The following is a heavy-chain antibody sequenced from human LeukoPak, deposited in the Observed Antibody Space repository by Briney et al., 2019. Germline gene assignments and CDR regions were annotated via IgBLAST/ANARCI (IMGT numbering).Heavy chain of an antibody. D-gene: IGHD6-13*01. V-gene: IGHV3-74*01. J-gene: IGHJ4*02. Sequence: GGSLRLSCAASGFTLSTYWMHWVRQGPGKGLVWVSCINSDGSRTTYADSVKGRFTISRDNAKNTLYLQMNTLRVEDTAVYYCARGSWSAADANIDYWGQGTLVTVSS. CDR3: ARGSWSAADANIDY. CDR2: INSDGSRT. CDR1: GFTLSTYW.